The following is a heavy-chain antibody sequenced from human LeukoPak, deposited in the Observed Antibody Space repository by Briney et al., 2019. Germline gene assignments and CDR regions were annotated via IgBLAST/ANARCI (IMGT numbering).Heavy chain of an antibody. CDR3: AILIAVAGMGFDY. J-gene: IGHJ4*02. CDR1: GFTFSSYW. Sequence: GGSPRLSCAASGFTFSSYWMSWVRQAPGKGLEWVANIKQDGSEKYYVDSVKGRFTISRDNAKNSLYLQMNSLRAEDTAVYYCAILIAVAGMGFDYWGQGTLVTVSS. CDR2: IKQDGSEK. V-gene: IGHV3-7*03. D-gene: IGHD6-19*01.